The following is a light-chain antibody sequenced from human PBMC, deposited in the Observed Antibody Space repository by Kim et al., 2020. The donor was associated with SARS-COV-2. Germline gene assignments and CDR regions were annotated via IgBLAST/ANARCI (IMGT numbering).Light chain of an antibody. CDR3: QQYSTWPRT. V-gene: IGKV3-15*01. CDR2: GAS. Sequence: EIVMTQSPATLSVSPGERANLSCRASQSISSNLAWYQQKPGQAPWLLIYGASTRATGIPARFSGSGSGTEFTLTISSLQSEDFAVYYCQQYSTWPRTFGQGTKVDIK. CDR1: QSISSN. J-gene: IGKJ1*01.